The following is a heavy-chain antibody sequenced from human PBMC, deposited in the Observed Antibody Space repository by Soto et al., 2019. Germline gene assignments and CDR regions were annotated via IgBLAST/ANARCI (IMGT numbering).Heavy chain of an antibody. V-gene: IGHV3-7*01. CDR2: VSSDGRDK. CDR1: GVSFSSYW. J-gene: IGHJ3*01. D-gene: IGHD3-10*02. CDR3: ARDVRYMGPFDV. Sequence: VQLEESGGGLVQPGGSLRLSCAASGVSFSSYWMSWVRQAPGKGPEWVAIVSSDGRDKTYAESVKGRFTISRDNAEKTRLLHEHMLIYYDAAVHSCARDVRYMGPFDVWGQGAMVTVSS.